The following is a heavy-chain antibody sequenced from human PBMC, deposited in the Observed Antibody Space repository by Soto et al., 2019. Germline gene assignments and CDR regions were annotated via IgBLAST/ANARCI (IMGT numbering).Heavy chain of an antibody. CDR2: IYSGGST. D-gene: IGHD1-1*01. CDR1: GFTVSSNY. CDR3: ARGARRGTLYYYYYGVDV. J-gene: IGHJ6*02. V-gene: IGHV3-53*01. Sequence: EVQLVESGGGLIQPGGSLRLSCAASGFTVSSNYMSWVRQAPGKGLEWVSVIYSGGSTYYAHSVRGGFTISRNNAKNRLFLQMNSLRAEDTAVYYCARGARRGTLYYYYYGVDVWGQGTTVTVSS.